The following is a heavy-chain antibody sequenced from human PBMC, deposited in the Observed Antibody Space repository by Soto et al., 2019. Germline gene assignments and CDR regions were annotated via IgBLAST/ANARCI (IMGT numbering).Heavy chain of an antibody. Sequence: SETLSLTCAVYGGSLSGYYWRWIRQPPGKGREWNGEINNSGSTNYNPSLKSRVTISVDTSKNQFSLKLSSVTAADTAVYYCARGPRGSMKFLNWGQGPLVTV. CDR3: ARGPRGSMKFLN. D-gene: IGHD3-10*01. CDR1: GGSLSGYY. J-gene: IGHJ4*02. CDR2: INNSGST. V-gene: IGHV4-34*01.